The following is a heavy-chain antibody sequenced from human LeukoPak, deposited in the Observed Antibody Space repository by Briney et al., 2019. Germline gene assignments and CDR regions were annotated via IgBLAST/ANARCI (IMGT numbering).Heavy chain of an antibody. CDR3: TTDGTNRDYGDYVGAFDI. CDR2: IKSKTDGGTT. V-gene: IGHV3-15*07. Sequence: PGGSLRLSCVASGLTLSNAWMNWVRQAPGKGLEWVGRIKSKTDGGTTDYAAPVKGRFAISRDDSKSTLYLQMNSLKTEDTAVYYCTTDGTNRDYGDYVGAFDIWGQGTMVTVSS. J-gene: IGHJ3*02. D-gene: IGHD4-17*01. CDR1: GLTLSNAW.